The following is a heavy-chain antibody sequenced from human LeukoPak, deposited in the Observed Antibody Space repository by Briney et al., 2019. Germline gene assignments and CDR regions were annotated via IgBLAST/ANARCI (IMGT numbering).Heavy chain of an antibody. CDR3: AREIYYYDSSGYYDR. CDR1: GFTFSSYW. V-gene: IGHV3-7*01. CDR2: IKQDGSEK. J-gene: IGHJ4*02. D-gene: IGHD3-22*01. Sequence: GGSLRLSCAASGFTFSSYWMSWVRQAPGKGLEWVANIKQDGSEKYYVDSVKGRFTISRDNAKNSLYLQMNSLRAEDTAVYYCAREIYYYDSSGYYDRWGQGTLVTVSS.